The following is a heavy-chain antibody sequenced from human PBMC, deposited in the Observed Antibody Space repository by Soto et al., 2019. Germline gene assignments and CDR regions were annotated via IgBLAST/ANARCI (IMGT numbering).Heavy chain of an antibody. CDR3: ARAGHDSSGYYYGGLDY. Sequence: GGSLRLSCAASGFPFSRYGMHWVRPAPGKGLEWVAVIWTDGSYEYYADSVMGRFTISRDNSKNTLYLQMNSLRAEDTAVYYCARAGHDSSGYYYGGLDYWGPGTLVTVSS. CDR1: GFPFSRYG. CDR2: IWTDGSYE. V-gene: IGHV3-33*01. J-gene: IGHJ4*02. D-gene: IGHD3-22*01.